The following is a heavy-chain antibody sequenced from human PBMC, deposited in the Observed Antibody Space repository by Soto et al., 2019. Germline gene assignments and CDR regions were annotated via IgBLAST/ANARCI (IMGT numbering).Heavy chain of an antibody. V-gene: IGHV4-38-2*01. D-gene: IGHD3-3*01. CDR1: GSSISVGFY. CDR3: ALVRIFDYWFDP. J-gene: IGHJ5*02. CDR2: IYHSGSA. Sequence: EWLSPTSYVSGSSISVGFYGCWIRQPPGKGLEWIANIYHSGSAYYTPSLTTRVTTSVDTSKNQISLRLNSVTAADTAVYFCALVRIFDYWFDPWGQGIQVTVYS.